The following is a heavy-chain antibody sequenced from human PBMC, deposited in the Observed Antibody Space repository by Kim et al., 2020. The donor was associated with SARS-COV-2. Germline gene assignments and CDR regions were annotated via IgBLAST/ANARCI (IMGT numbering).Heavy chain of an antibody. CDR1: GFTFSSYA. J-gene: IGHJ3*02. CDR2: ISYDGSNK. D-gene: IGHD4-17*01. V-gene: IGHV3-30*04. Sequence: GGSLRLSCAASGFTFSSYAMHWVRQAPGKGLEWVAVISYDGSNKYYADSVKGRFTISRDNSKNTLYLQMNSLRAEDTAVYYCARDRDTTVVTHQDAFDIWGQGTMVTVSS. CDR3: ARDRDTTVVTHQDAFDI.